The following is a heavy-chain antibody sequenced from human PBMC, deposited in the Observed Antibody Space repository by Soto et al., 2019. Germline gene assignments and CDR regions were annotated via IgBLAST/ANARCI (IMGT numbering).Heavy chain of an antibody. J-gene: IGHJ4*02. Sequence: EVQLLESGGGLVQPGGSLRLSCAASGFTFSSYAMSWVRQAPGKGLEWVSAISGSGVSTYYADSVKGRFTISRDNSKKTLYLQMNSLRAEDTAVYYCAVRGAIGYFDDWVQGTLVTVSS. CDR2: ISGSGVST. D-gene: IGHD3-10*01. CDR3: AVRGAIGYFDD. CDR1: GFTFSSYA. V-gene: IGHV3-23*01.